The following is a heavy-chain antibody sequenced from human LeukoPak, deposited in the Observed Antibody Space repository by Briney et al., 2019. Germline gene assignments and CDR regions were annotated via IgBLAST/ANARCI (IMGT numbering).Heavy chain of an antibody. CDR3: ARAPVVPAAIKAGYYFDY. J-gene: IGHJ4*02. CDR1: GGTFGSYA. CDR2: IIPIFGTA. D-gene: IGHD2-2*02. Sequence: SVKVSCKASGGTFGSYAINWVRQAPGQGLEWMGGIIPIFGTANYAQKFQGRVTITADESTSTAYMELSSLRSEDTAVYYCARAPVVPAAIKAGYYFDYWGQGTLVTVSS. V-gene: IGHV1-69*13.